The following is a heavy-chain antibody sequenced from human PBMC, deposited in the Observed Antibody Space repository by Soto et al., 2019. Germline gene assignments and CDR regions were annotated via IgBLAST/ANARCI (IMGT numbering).Heavy chain of an antibody. CDR3: TVPYYDLWSGYHEDYYMDV. D-gene: IGHD3-3*01. V-gene: IGHV3-73*01. CDR2: IRSKANSYAT. CDR1: GFTFSGSA. J-gene: IGHJ6*03. Sequence: GGSLRLSCAASGFTFSGSAMHWVRQASGKGLEWVGRIRSKANSYATAYAASVKGRFTISRDDSKNTAYLQMNSLKTEDTAVYYCTVPYYDLWSGYHEDYYMDVWGKGTKVTVSS.